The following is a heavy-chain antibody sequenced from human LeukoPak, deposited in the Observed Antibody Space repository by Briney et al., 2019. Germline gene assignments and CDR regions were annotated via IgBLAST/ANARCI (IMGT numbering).Heavy chain of an antibody. V-gene: IGHV1-69*13. CDR1: GGTFSSYA. CDR2: IIPIFGTA. CDR3: ARDQPYTGWLDP. J-gene: IGHJ5*02. Sequence: SVKVSCKASGGTFSSYAISWVRQAPGQGLEWMGGIIPIFGTANYAQKFQGRVTITADESTSTAYMELSSLRSEDTAVYYCARDQPYTGWLDPWGQGTLVTVSS.